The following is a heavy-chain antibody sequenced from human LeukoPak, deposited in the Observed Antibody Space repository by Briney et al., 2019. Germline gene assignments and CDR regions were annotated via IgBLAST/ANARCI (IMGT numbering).Heavy chain of an antibody. J-gene: IGHJ4*02. CDR3: AKGLSFDY. Sequence: GGSLRLSCAASGFSFNSFAMSWVRQAPGRGLEWVSTISESGNSYYADSVKGRFTMSRDNSKNTLYLQMNSLRAEDTAVYYCAKGLSFDYWGQGTLVTVSS. V-gene: IGHV3-23*01. CDR1: GFSFNSFA. D-gene: IGHD2-8*01. CDR2: ISESGNS.